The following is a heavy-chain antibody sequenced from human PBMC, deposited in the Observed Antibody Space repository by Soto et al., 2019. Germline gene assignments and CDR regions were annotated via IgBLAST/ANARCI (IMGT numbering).Heavy chain of an antibody. CDR2: LRSSSGSI. V-gene: IGHV3-23*01. J-gene: IGHJ3*02. CDR3: ARALQLDLDAFDI. D-gene: IGHD1-1*01. Sequence: GGSLRLSCAASGFTFSTYAMSWVRQAPGKGLEWVSVLRSSSGSIHYTDSVKGRFTISRDNTKNSLYLQMNSLRAEDTAVYYCARALQLDLDAFDIWGQGTMVTVSS. CDR1: GFTFSTYA.